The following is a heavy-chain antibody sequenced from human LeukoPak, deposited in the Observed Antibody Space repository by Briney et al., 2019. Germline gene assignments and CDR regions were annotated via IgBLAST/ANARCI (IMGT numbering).Heavy chain of an antibody. CDR2: IYISDST. V-gene: IGHV4-61*02. J-gene: IGHJ4*02. CDR1: GGSITSGSYY. CDR3: ARGRLGDSFDY. D-gene: IGHD3-16*01. Sequence: SQTLSLTCIVSGGSITSGSYYLNWIRQPAGKGLEWIGRIYISDSTNYNPSLKSRVTISVDTSKNQFSLNLSSVTAADTAVYYCARGRLGDSFDYWGQGILVTVSS.